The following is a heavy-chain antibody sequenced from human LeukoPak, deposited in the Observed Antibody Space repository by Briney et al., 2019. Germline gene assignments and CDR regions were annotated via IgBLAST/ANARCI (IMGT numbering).Heavy chain of an antibody. Sequence: GGSLRLSCAASGFTFSSYAMSWVRQAPGKGLEWVSAISGSGGSTYYADSVKGRFTISRDNSKNSLYLQMNSLRVEDTAFYYCAKDNRRHYTSGPNPDSLHWGQGALVTVSS. V-gene: IGHV3-23*01. D-gene: IGHD6-19*01. CDR2: ISGSGGST. J-gene: IGHJ4*02. CDR1: GFTFSSYA. CDR3: AKDNRRHYTSGPNPDSLH.